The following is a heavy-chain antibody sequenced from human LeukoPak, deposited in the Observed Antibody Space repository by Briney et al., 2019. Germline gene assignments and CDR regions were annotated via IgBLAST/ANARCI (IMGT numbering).Heavy chain of an antibody. Sequence: PSETLSLTCTVSGGSISSSSYYWGWIRQPPGKGLEWIGSIYYSGNTYYNPSLKSRVTISVDTSKNQFSLKLSSVTAADTAVYYCARSDDFWSGLYAFDIWGQGTMVTVSS. D-gene: IGHD3-3*01. V-gene: IGHV4-39*07. J-gene: IGHJ3*02. CDR3: ARSDDFWSGLYAFDI. CDR1: GGSISSSSYY. CDR2: IYYSGNT.